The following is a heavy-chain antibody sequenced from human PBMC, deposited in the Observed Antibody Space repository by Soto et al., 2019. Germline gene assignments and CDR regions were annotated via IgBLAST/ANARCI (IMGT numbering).Heavy chain of an antibody. D-gene: IGHD3-22*01. Sequence: ASVKVSCKASGGTFSSYAISWVRQAPGQGLEWMGGIIPIFGTANYAQKFQGRVTITADESTSTAYMELSSLRSEDTAVYYCARDGGYYYDSSGYFDYWGQGTLVTVSS. J-gene: IGHJ4*02. V-gene: IGHV1-69*13. CDR3: ARDGGYYYDSSGYFDY. CDR2: IIPIFGTA. CDR1: GGTFSSYA.